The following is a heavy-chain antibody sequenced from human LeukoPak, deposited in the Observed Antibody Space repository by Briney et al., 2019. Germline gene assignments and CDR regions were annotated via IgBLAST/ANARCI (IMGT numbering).Heavy chain of an antibody. J-gene: IGHJ4*02. D-gene: IGHD3-22*01. Sequence: GASVRVSCKVSGYTFTSYGISWVRQAPGQGLEWMGWINGGSGNTKYSPEFQGRVTITRDTSASTAYMELSSLRSEDTAVYYCANPRYDSSGYYYVDWGQGTLVTVSS. CDR3: ANPRYDSSGYYYVD. CDR2: INGGSGNT. CDR1: GYTFTSYG. V-gene: IGHV1-18*01.